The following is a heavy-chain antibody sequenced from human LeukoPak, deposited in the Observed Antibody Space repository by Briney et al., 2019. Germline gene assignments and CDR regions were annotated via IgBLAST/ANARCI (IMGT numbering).Heavy chain of an antibody. D-gene: IGHD6-13*01. Sequence: SETLSLTCTVSGGSISSYYWSWIRQPPGKGLKWIGNIYYSGYTTYSPSLRSRVTTSVDTSKNQFSLKLSSVTAADTAVYYCARASTEQQLAHSPDYYYMDVWGKGTTVTVSS. CDR2: IYYSGYT. J-gene: IGHJ6*03. V-gene: IGHV4-59*12. CDR3: ARASTEQQLAHSPDYYYMDV. CDR1: GGSISSYY.